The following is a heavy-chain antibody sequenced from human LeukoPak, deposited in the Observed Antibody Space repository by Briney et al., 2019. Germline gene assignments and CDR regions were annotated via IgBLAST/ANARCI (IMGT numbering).Heavy chain of an antibody. CDR3: ARRPSGGDTSHYYYAMDV. J-gene: IGHJ6*02. D-gene: IGHD1-26*01. CDR2: IYQSGSP. CDR1: GGSIISYY. Sequence: ASETLSLTCTVSGGSIISYYWNWFRQPPGKGLEWIGYIYQSGSPNYNPSLKSRVTISIDTSKNQFSLKLSSVTAADTAVYYCARRPSGGDTSHYYYAMDVWGQGTTVTVSS. V-gene: IGHV4-59*08.